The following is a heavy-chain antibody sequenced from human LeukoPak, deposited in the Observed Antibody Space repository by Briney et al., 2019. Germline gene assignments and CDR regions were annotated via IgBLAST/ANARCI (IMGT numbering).Heavy chain of an antibody. Sequence: PSQTLSLTCTVSGGSISSGDYYWSWIRQHPGKGLEWIGYIYYSGSTYYNPSLKSRVTISVDTSKNQFSLKLSSVTAADTAVYYCARVWWGENGVDSAAGYFDYWGQGTLVTVSS. V-gene: IGHV4-31*03. CDR1: GGSISSGDYY. D-gene: IGHD2-21*01. CDR2: IYYSGST. J-gene: IGHJ4*02. CDR3: ARVWWGENGVDSAAGYFDY.